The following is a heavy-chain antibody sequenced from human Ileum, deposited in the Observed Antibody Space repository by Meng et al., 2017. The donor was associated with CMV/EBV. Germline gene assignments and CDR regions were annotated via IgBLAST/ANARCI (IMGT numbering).Heavy chain of an antibody. CDR2: IDTDGTVT. V-gene: IGHV3-74*03. CDR1: DFIFSSYW. CDR3: VRDLVGNRDS. D-gene: IGHD1-14*01. Sequence: EVLLAESGGCLVRPRGSLGLSCANSDFIFSSYWLHWVRQAPGEGPVWVSRIDTDGTVTSYAESVRSRFTISRDNSKNTLYLQMNDLRAGDSGVYYCVRDLVGNRDSWGHGTLVTVSS. J-gene: IGHJ5*01.